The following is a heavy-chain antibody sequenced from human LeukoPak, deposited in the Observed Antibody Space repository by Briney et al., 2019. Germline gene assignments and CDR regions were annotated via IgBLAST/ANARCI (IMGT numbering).Heavy chain of an antibody. Sequence: PGGSLRLSCAASGFSFSTYGMHWVRQAPGKGLEWVAFVRSDGNTKYYADSVKGRFTISRDNSKNTLYLEMNSLRAEDTAVYYCAKGLGYCSSTSCYGGKYYHTDVWGKGTTVTVSS. D-gene: IGHD2-2*01. V-gene: IGHV3-30*02. CDR2: VRSDGNTK. J-gene: IGHJ6*03. CDR3: AKGLGYCSSTSCYGGKYYHTDV. CDR1: GFSFSTYG.